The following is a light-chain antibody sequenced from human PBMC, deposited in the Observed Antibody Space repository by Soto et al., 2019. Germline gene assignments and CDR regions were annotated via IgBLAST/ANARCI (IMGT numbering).Light chain of an antibody. CDR1: QSIIID. CDR3: YQHNNSPRT. CDR2: GAS. V-gene: IGKV3-15*01. J-gene: IGKJ1*01. Sequence: IIMNHSRASLAVSPGCIATISCRASQSIIIDLAWYQQKPGQAPRLLIYGASTRATGIPARFSGSGSGTEFSLTIISRLHADFVAYYYYQHNNSPRTFGQGTKVDIK.